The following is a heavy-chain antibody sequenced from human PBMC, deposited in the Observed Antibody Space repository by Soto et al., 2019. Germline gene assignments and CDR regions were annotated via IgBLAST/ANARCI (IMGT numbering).Heavy chain of an antibody. V-gene: IGHV3-74*02. D-gene: IGHD2-15*01. CDR2: INSDGSVS. J-gene: IGHJ6*03. CDR1: GFTFSNYW. Sequence: EVQLVESGGGLVQPGGSLRLSCAASGFTFSNYWMYWVRQAPGKGLEWVSRINSDGSVSSHADSVRGRLTISRDNVKKTLYLHMDSLRAEDTAVYFCARGDCVGGTCYSLAGSFYYYMDVWGKGTTVTVFS. CDR3: ARGDCVGGTCYSLAGSFYYYMDV.